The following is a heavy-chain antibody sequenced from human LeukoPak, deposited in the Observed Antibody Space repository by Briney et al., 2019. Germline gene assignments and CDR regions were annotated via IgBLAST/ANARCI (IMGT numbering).Heavy chain of an antibody. J-gene: IGHJ5*02. CDR3: ARERAGSGYSGHDGGWFDP. Sequence: NPSEILSLTCTVSGGSISSYYWSWIRQPAGKELEWIGRIYSSGSSSFNPSLKSRVTMSVDTSKNQFSLKLSSVTAADTAVYYCARERAGSGYSGHDGGWFDPWGQGTLVTVSS. CDR1: GGSISSYY. V-gene: IGHV4-4*07. D-gene: IGHD5-12*01. CDR2: IYSSGSS.